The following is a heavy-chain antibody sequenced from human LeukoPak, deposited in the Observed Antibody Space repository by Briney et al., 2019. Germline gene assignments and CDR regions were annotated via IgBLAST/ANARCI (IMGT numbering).Heavy chain of an antibody. V-gene: IGHV1-2*02. CDR3: ARDVPLAGVIAVAGKIDY. CDR2: INPNSGGT. Sequence: GASVKVSCKTSGYTFTGYYMHWVRQAPGQGLEWMGWINPNSGGTNYAQKFQGRVTMTRDTSISTAYMELSRLKSDDTAVYYCARDVPLAGVIAVAGKIDYWGQGTLVTVSS. CDR1: GYTFTGYY. D-gene: IGHD6-19*01. J-gene: IGHJ4*02.